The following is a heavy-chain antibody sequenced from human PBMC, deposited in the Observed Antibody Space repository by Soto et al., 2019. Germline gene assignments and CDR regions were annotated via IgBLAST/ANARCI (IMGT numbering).Heavy chain of an antibody. CDR3: ARDTVDTAMADYCYYGMDV. D-gene: IGHD5-18*01. CDR2: IIPIFGTA. Sequence: SVKVSCKASGYTFTSYGISWVRQAPGQGLEWMGGIIPIFGTANYAQKFQGRVTITADESTSTAYMELSSLRSEDTAVYYCARDTVDTAMADYCYYGMDVWGQGTTVTVSS. CDR1: GYTFTSYG. J-gene: IGHJ6*02. V-gene: IGHV1-69*13.